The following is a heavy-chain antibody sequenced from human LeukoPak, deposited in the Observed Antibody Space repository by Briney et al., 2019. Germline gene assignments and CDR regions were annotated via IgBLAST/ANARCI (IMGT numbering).Heavy chain of an antibody. CDR2: ISTSGRTI. J-gene: IGHJ4*02. CDR1: GFSFGSYS. CDR3: ANGYNYGYGRPY. Sequence: GGSLRLSCAVSGFSFGSYSMHWVRQAPGKGLEWVSYISTSGRTINYADSVKGRFTVSRDNAKGSLFLQMNSLRVEDTAVYYCANGYNYGYGRPYWGQGTRVTVST. V-gene: IGHV3-48*01. D-gene: IGHD5-18*01.